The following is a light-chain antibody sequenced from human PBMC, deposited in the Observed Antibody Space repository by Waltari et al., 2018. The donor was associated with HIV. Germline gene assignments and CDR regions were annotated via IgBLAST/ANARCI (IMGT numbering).Light chain of an antibody. CDR3: QQYFDFPPT. V-gene: IGKV1-8*01. CDR2: GAS. J-gene: IGKJ3*01. CDR1: QDVSDS. Sequence: AIRMTQSPISLSASIGDKVTITCRASQDVSDSLAWYQKRPGKAPRLLIFGASTLQSGVPSRFSGSRSGPDFTLTIGCLQSEDFATYYYQQYFDFPPTFGPGTKVDF.